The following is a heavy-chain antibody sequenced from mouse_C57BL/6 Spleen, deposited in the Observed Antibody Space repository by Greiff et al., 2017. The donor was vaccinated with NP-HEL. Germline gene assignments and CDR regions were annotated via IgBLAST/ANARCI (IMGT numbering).Heavy chain of an antibody. J-gene: IGHJ1*03. CDR3: ARDWDYYGSSYCDV. V-gene: IGHV1-61*01. D-gene: IGHD1-1*01. CDR2: IYPSDSET. Sequence: QVQLQQPGAELVRPGSSVKLSCKASGYTFTSYWMDWVKQRPGQGLEWIGNIYPSDSETHYNQKFKDKATLTVDKSSSTAYMQLSSLTSEDSAVYYCARDWDYYGSSYCDVWGTGTTVTVSS. CDR1: GYTFTSYW.